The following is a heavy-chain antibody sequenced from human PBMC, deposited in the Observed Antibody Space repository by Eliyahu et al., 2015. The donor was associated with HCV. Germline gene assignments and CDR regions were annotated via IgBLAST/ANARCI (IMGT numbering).Heavy chain of an antibody. J-gene: IGHJ5*02. CDR2: IHYSGST. Sequence: QVQLQESGPGLVKPSETLSLTCTVPGASISSYXWSWXRQPPGKGLEWVGYIHYSGSTNYNPSLKSRVTMSVDTSKNQFSLKLTSVTAADTAVYYCASGGGGIAVAGTGGWFDPWGQGTLVTVSS. CDR1: GASISSYX. CDR3: ASGGGGIAVAGTGGWFDP. D-gene: IGHD6-19*01. V-gene: IGHV4-59*01.